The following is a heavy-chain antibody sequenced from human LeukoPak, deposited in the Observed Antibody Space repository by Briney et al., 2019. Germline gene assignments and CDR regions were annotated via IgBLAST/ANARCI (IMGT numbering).Heavy chain of an antibody. CDR2: ISAYNCNK. CDR3: ARAGGGWAYQTPGWEQQLPTRNWFDP. V-gene: IGHV1-18*01. J-gene: IGHJ5*02. D-gene: IGHD6-13*01. CDR1: GYTFTSYG. Sequence: GASVKVSCKASGYTFTSYGISWVRQAPGQGLEWMGLISAYNCNKNYAQKLQGRVTMTTDTSTSTAYMELRSLRSDDTAVYYCARAGGGWAYQTPGWEQQLPTRNWFDPWGQGTLVTVSS.